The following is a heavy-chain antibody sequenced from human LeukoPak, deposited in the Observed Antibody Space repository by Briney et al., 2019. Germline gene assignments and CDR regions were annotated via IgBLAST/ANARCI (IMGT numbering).Heavy chain of an antibody. D-gene: IGHD1-14*01. Sequence: ASVKVSCKASGYTFTGYYMHWVRQAPGQGLEWMGWINPNSGDTNYARKFQGRVTMTRDTSISTAYMEVSRLRSDDTAVYYCARDGNMDVCGQGTTVTVSS. CDR3: ARDGNMDV. V-gene: IGHV1-2*02. CDR1: GYTFTGYY. CDR2: INPNSGDT. J-gene: IGHJ6*02.